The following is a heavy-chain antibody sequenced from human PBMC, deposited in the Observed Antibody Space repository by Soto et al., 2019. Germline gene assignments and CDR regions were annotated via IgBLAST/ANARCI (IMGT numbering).Heavy chain of an antibody. J-gene: IGHJ4*02. CDR1: GFTFSSYA. CDR2: ISYDGSNK. D-gene: IGHD3-22*01. V-gene: IGHV3-30-3*01. CDR3: AREAQDDSRLDH. Sequence: QVQLVESGGGVVQPGRSLRLSCAASGFTFSSYAMHWVRQAPGKGLEWVAVISYDGSNKYYADSVKGRFTISRDNSKNTRYLQMNSLRAEDTAGYYCAREAQDDSRLDHWGQGTLVTVSS.